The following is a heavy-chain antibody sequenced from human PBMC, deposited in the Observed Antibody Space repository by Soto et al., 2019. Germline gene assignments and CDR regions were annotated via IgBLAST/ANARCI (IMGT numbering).Heavy chain of an antibody. CDR2: ISYDGSNK. V-gene: IGHV3-30-3*01. J-gene: IGHJ4*02. D-gene: IGHD3-10*01. Sequence: QVQLVESGGGVVQPGRSLRLSCAASGFTFSSYAMHWVRQAPGKGLEWVAVISYDGSNKYYADSVKGRFTISRDNSKNTLYLQMNSLRAEETAVYYCARAAGEGLDYWGQGTLVTVSS. CDR3: ARAAGEGLDY. CDR1: GFTFSSYA.